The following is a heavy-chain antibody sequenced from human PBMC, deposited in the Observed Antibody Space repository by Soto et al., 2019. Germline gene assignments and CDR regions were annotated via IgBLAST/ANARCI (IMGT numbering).Heavy chain of an antibody. CDR3: ARIKGSYGDY. J-gene: IGHJ4*02. V-gene: IGHV4-61*01. D-gene: IGHD1-26*01. Sequence: QVQLQESGPGLVKPSETLSLTCTVSGGSVSSGSYYWSWIRQPPGKGLEWIGYIYYSGSTNYNPALQSPVTLSVDTSKNPFSLKLSSVTAADTAVYYCARIKGSYGDYWGQGTLVTVSS. CDR1: GGSVSSGSYY. CDR2: IYYSGST.